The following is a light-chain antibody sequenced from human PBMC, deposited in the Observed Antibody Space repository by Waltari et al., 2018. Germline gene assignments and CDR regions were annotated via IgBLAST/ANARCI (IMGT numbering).Light chain of an antibody. Sequence: DIVMTQTPLSLSVTPGQPASISCKSSQSLVHSDGKTYLYWYFQKAGQPPQRLIYEGSNRVFGVADRFSGGGSATEFTLKISRVEAEDVGIFYCMQSLLVPLTFGGGTKVEFK. CDR2: EGS. CDR1: QSLVHSDGKTY. J-gene: IGKJ4*01. CDR3: MQSLLVPLT. V-gene: IGKV2D-29*01.